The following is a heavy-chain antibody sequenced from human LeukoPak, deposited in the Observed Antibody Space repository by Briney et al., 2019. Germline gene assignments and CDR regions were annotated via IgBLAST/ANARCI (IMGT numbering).Heavy chain of an antibody. CDR2: ISGFVSST. CDR3: AKGQELDDGVFDS. V-gene: IGHV3-23*01. Sequence: LPGGSLRLSCAASGFTFSTYTMSWVRQAPGKGLEWVSQISGFVSSTHYADSVKGRFTISRDSSKNTLYLQMNSLRVEDTAIYYCAKGQELDDGVFDSWGQGTLVTVSS. J-gene: IGHJ4*02. D-gene: IGHD1-1*01. CDR1: GFTFSTYT.